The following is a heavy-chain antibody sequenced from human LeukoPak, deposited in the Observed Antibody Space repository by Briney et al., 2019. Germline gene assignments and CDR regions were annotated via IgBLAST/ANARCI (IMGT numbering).Heavy chain of an antibody. Sequence: GGSLRLSCAASGFTFSSYAMSWVRQAPGKGLEWVSAISGSGSTYYADSVKGRFTISRDNSKNTLYLQMNSLRAEDTAVYYCASGRFIRLPGYWGQGTLATVSS. CDR1: GFTFSSYA. CDR2: ISGSGST. J-gene: IGHJ4*02. D-gene: IGHD2-21*01. CDR3: ASGRFIRLPGY. V-gene: IGHV3-23*01.